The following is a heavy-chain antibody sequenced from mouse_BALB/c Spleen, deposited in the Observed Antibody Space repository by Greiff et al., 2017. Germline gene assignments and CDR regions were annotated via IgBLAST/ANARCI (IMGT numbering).Heavy chain of an antibody. V-gene: IGHV1S81*02. CDR3: AAYYYGSCFDY. J-gene: IGHJ2*01. CDR2: INPSNGRT. CDR1: GYTFTSYW. D-gene: IGHD1-1*01. Sequence: QVQLQQPGAELVKPGASVKLSCKASGYTFTSYWMHWVKQRPGQGLEWIGEINPSNGRTNYNEKFKSKATLTVDKSSSTAYMQLSSLTSEDSAVYCCAAYYYGSCFDYWGQGTTLTVSS.